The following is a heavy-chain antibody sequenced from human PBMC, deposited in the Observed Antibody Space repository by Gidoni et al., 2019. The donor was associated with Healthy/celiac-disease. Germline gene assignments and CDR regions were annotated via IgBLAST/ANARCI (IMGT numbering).Heavy chain of an antibody. Sequence: QVQLQQWGAGLLKPSETLSLTCAVYGGSFSGDYWSWIRQPPGKGREWIGEINHSGSTNYNPSLKSRVTISVDTSKNQFSLKLSSVTAADTAVYYCARVSRGVQGVFIDDYWGQGTLVTVSS. CDR1: GGSFSGDY. CDR2: INHSGST. CDR3: ARVSRGVQGVFIDDY. V-gene: IGHV4-34*01. D-gene: IGHD3-10*01. J-gene: IGHJ4*02.